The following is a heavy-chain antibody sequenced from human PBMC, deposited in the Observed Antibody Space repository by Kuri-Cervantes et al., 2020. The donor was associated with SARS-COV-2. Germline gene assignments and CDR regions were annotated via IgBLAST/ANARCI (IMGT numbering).Heavy chain of an antibody. J-gene: IGHJ4*02. CDR1: GGTFGSHT. CDR2: IIPIFRAP. V-gene: IGHV1-69*13. CDR3: ARDSPTEGLGY. Sequence: SVKVSCKASGGTFGSHTISWVRHAPGQGLEWMGSIIPIFRAPNYAQKFQGRVTFIADGSTSTAYMTLSSLTSDDTAVYYCARDSPTEGLGYWGQGTLVTVSS.